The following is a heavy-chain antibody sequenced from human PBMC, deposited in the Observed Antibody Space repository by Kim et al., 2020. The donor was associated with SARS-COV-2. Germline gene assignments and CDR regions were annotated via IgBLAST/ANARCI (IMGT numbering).Heavy chain of an antibody. D-gene: IGHD5-12*01. CDR2: IRGDGADT. J-gene: IGHJ4*01. CDR1: GFTFSEYA. CDR3: AKDGYGGYGLYYFDY. V-gene: IGHV3-23*01. Sequence: GGSLRLSCEGYGFTFSEYAMSWVRQAPGKGLEWVSTIRGDGADTSDADSVRGRFTTSRDNSKNTLYLQMSSLRAEDTAVYYCAKDGYGGYGLYYFDYWG.